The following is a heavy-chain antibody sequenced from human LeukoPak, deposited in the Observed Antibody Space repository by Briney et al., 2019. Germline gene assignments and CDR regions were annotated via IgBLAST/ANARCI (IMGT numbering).Heavy chain of an antibody. J-gene: IGHJ4*02. CDR2: INQDGSDK. CDR1: RFIYSSCW. Sequence: PGGSLRLSCAASRFIYSSCWMTWVRRTPGKGLEWVASINQDGSDKYYVDSVKGRFTISRDNSKNTLYLQMNSLRAEDTAVYYCARSVAVVAALSNWGQGTLVTVSS. V-gene: IGHV3-7*01. CDR3: ARSVAVVAALSN. D-gene: IGHD2-15*01.